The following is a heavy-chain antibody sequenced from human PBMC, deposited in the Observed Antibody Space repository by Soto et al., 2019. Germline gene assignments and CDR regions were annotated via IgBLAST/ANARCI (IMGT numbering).Heavy chain of an antibody. Sequence: QVLLVQSGGEVRKPGASVKVSCKTSGYTFTSHGVSRLRQAPGQGLEWMGWISTYSGKRNYARKFQDRVTMGSDTSTSTVYMELRSLRSDDTAVYYCARDPSTSRFDYWGQGTLVTVSS. CDR3: ARDPSTSRFDY. CDR2: ISTYSGKR. V-gene: IGHV1-18*01. D-gene: IGHD2-2*01. CDR1: GYTFTSHG. J-gene: IGHJ4*02.